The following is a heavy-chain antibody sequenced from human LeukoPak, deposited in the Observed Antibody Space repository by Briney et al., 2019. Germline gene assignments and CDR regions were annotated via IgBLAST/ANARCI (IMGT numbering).Heavy chain of an antibody. D-gene: IGHD6-13*01. CDR2: IKQDGSEK. J-gene: IGHJ6*02. V-gene: IGHV3-7*01. Sequence: PGGSLRLSCAASGFTFSSYSMNWVRQALGRGLEWVASIKQDGSEKYYVDSVKGRFTISRDNAKNSLYLQMNSLRAEDTAVYYCARDYSSSSGYGMDVWGQGTTVTVSS. CDR1: GFTFSSYS. CDR3: ARDYSSSSGYGMDV.